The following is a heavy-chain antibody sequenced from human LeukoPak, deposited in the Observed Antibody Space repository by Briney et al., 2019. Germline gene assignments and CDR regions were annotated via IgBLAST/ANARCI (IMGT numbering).Heavy chain of an antibody. V-gene: IGHV4-38-2*02. CDR2: IYHSGST. J-gene: IGHJ3*02. D-gene: IGHD6-19*01. CDR1: GYSISSGYY. Sequence: SETLSLTCTVSGYSISSGYYWGWIRQPPGKGLEWIGSIYHSGSTYYNPSLKSRVTISVDTSKNQFSLKLSSVTAADTAVYYCARDLPRGWIHAFDIWGQGTMVTVSS. CDR3: ARDLPRGWIHAFDI.